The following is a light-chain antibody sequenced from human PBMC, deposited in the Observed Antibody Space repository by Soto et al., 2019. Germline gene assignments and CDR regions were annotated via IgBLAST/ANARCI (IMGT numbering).Light chain of an antibody. CDR3: QQYNNWPPIT. V-gene: IGKV3-15*01. CDR2: GAS. CDR1: QSVSSR. J-gene: IGKJ1*01. Sequence: EIVLTQSPGTLSLSPGESATLSCGASQSVSSRFLAWYQQKPGQAPRLLIYGASTRATGIPARFSGSGSGTEFTLTISSLQSEDFAVYYCQQYNNWPPITFGQGTKVDIK.